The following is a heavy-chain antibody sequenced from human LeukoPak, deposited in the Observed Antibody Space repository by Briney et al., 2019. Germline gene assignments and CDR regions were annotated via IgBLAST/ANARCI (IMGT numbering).Heavy chain of an antibody. CDR1: GGSISSGGYY. CDR3: ARFYGSGLSATDAFDI. V-gene: IGHV4-31*03. J-gene: IGHJ3*02. Sequence: ASETLSLTCTVSGGSISSGGYYWSWNRQHPGKGLEWIGYIYYSGSTYYNPSLKSRVTISVDTSKNQFSLKLSSVTAADTAVYYCARFYGSGLSATDAFDIWGQGTMVTVSS. CDR2: IYYSGST. D-gene: IGHD3-10*01.